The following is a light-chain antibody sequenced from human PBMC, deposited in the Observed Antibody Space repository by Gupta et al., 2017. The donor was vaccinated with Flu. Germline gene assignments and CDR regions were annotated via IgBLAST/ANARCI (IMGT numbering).Light chain of an antibody. CDR2: DAS. CDR1: QSVSRY. Sequence: EIVLTQSPATLSLSPGERATLSCRASQSVSRYLAWYQHKPGQAPRLLIFDASNRATGVPARFSGSGSGTDFTLTISRLEPEDFAVYYCQHRSNWPLTFGGGTKVEIK. V-gene: IGKV3-11*01. CDR3: QHRSNWPLT. J-gene: IGKJ4*01.